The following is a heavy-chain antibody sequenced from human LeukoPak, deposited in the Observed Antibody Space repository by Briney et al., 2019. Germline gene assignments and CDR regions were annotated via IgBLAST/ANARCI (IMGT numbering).Heavy chain of an antibody. CDR1: GYTFTSYD. J-gene: IGHJ6*03. CDR3: ARGEIERITMVRGAKFLGYYYYYMDV. D-gene: IGHD3-10*01. CDR2: MNPNSGNT. Sequence: GASVKVSCKASGYTFTSYDINWVRQATGQGLEWMGWMNPNSGNTGYAQKFQGRVTMTRNTSISTAYMELSSLRSEDTAVYYCARGEIERITMVRGAKFLGYYYYYMDVWGKGTTVTISS. V-gene: IGHV1-8*01.